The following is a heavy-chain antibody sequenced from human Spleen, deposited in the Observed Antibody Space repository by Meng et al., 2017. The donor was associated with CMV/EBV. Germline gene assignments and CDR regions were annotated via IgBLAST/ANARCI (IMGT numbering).Heavy chain of an antibody. V-gene: IGHV3-48*04. CDR2: ISSSGSTI. CDR1: YS. J-gene: IGHJ5*02. CDR3: ARDTSPGYDFWSGSEEINWFDP. Sequence: YSMNWVRQAPGKGLEWVSYISSSGSTIYYADSVKGRFTISRDNAKNSLYLQMNSLRAEDTAVYYCARDTSPGYDFWSGSEEINWFDPWGQGTLVTVSS. D-gene: IGHD3-3*01.